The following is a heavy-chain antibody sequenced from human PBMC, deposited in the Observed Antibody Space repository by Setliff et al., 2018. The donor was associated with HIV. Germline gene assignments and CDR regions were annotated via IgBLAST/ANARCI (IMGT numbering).Heavy chain of an antibody. J-gene: IGHJ3*02. Sequence: GGSLRLSCAAFGFTFSAHGMHWVRQAPGKGLEWVAFINYDESYEYYADSVKGRVTISRDNSKNTVDLQMNSLRAEDTAVYYCAKDGDYSNWDYDAFDIWGQGTMVTVSS. CDR3: AKDGDYSNWDYDAFDI. V-gene: IGHV3-30*02. CDR1: GFTFSAHG. D-gene: IGHD1-7*01. CDR2: INYDESYE.